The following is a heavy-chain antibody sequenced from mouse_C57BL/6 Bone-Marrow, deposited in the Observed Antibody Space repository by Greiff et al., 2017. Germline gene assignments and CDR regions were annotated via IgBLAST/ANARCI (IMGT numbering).Heavy chain of an antibody. CDR3: AITMIFWYFDV. V-gene: IGHV2-2*01. D-gene: IGHD2-4*01. J-gene: IGHJ1*03. CDR1: GFSLTSYG. Sequence: QVQLQQSGPGLVQPSQSLSITCTVSGFSLTSYGVHWVRQSPGKGLEWLGVIWSGGSTDYNAAFISRLSISKDNSKSQVFFKMNSLQADDTAIYYCAITMIFWYFDVWGTGTTVTVSS. CDR2: IWSGGST.